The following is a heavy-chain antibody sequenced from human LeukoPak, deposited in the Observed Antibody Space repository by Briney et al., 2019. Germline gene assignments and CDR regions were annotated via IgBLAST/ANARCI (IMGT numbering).Heavy chain of an antibody. J-gene: IGHJ3*02. CDR2: IYYSGST. D-gene: IGHD3-9*01. Sequence: PSETLSLTCTVSGGSISGYYWNWIRQPPGKGLEWIGYIYYSGSTNYNPSLKSRVTTSVDTSKNQFSLKLSAVTAADTAVYYCARGLYYDILTGYRNNDAFDIWGQGTMVTVSS. V-gene: IGHV4-59*01. CDR3: ARGLYYDILTGYRNNDAFDI. CDR1: GGSISGYY.